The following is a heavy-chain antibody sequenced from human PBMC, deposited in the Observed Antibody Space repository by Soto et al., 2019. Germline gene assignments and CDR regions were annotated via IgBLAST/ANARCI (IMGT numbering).Heavy chain of an antibody. J-gene: IGHJ4*02. Sequence: SETLSLTCTVSGGSISSYYWSWIRQPPGKGLEWIGYIYYSGSTNYNPSLKSRGTISVDTSKNQFSLKLSSVTAADTAVYYCARGPPFSSSWYYFDYWGQGTLVTVSS. V-gene: IGHV4-59*01. CDR2: IYYSGST. D-gene: IGHD6-13*01. CDR3: ARGPPFSSSWYYFDY. CDR1: GGSISSYY.